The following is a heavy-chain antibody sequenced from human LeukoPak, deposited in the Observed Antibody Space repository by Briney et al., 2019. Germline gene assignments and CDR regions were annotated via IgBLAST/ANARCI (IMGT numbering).Heavy chain of an antibody. D-gene: IGHD6-13*01. CDR1: GGSISSSSYY. Sequence: PSETLSLTCTVSGGSISSSSYYWSWIRQPPGKGLEWIGEINHSGSTNYNPSLKSRVTISVDTSKNQFSLKLSSVTAADTAVYYCASGVSSSWYGKFDYWGQGTLVTVSS. J-gene: IGHJ4*02. CDR2: INHSGST. V-gene: IGHV4-39*07. CDR3: ASGVSSSWYGKFDY.